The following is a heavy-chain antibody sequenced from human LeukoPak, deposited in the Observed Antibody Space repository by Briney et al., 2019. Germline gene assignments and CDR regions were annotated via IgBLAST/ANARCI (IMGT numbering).Heavy chain of an antibody. V-gene: IGHV1-46*01. D-gene: IGHD5-18*01. CDR1: GYTLSSYY. Sequence: ASVKVSCKASGYTLSSYYIHWVRQAPGQGLEWMGLINPSGGSTKYAQKFQGRLTMTRDMSTSSVYMELSSLTSEDTAVYYCARVRSYGDYYYYMDVWGKGTTVTVSS. CDR2: INPSGGST. CDR3: ARVRSYGDYYYYMDV. J-gene: IGHJ6*03.